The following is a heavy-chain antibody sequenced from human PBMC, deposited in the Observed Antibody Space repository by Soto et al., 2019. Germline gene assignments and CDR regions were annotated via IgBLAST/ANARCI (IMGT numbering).Heavy chain of an antibody. D-gene: IGHD1-26*01. J-gene: IGHJ4*02. CDR3: ARVYSGSYSDY. Sequence: QVQLQESGPGLVKPSGTLSLSCAVSGGSIRSNNRWSWVRQPPGKGLEWIGEIFHSGSTNYNPSLKTRVTISVDKSKNQFSLKLSSVTAADTAVYYCARVYSGSYSDYWGQGSLVTVSS. CDR2: IFHSGST. CDR1: GGSIRSNNR. V-gene: IGHV4-4*02.